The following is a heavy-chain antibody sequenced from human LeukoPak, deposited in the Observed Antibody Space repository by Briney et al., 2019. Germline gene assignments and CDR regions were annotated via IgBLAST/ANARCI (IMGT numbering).Heavy chain of an antibody. V-gene: IGHV3-7*01. CDR3: ARAWDYCGGDCYPYYFDY. D-gene: IGHD2-21*02. J-gene: IGHJ4*02. CDR2: IKQDGSEK. Sequence: GSLRLSCAASGFTFSSYWMSWVRQAPGKGLEWVANIKQDGSEKYYVDSVKGRLTISRDNAKNSLYLQMNSLRAEDTAVYYCARAWDYCGGDCYPYYFDYWGQGTLVTVSS. CDR1: GFTFSSYW.